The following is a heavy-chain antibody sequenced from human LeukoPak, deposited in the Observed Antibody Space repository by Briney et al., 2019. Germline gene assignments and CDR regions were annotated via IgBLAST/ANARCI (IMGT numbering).Heavy chain of an antibody. D-gene: IGHD3-22*01. J-gene: IGHJ3*02. CDR3: ARLPRRDLTMRSQDAFDI. CDR1: GGSISSYY. CDR2: IYTSGST. Sequence: SETLSLTCTVSGGSISSYYWSWIRQPAGKGLEWIGRIYTSGSTNYNPSLKSRVTMSVDTSKNQFSLKLSSVTAADTAVYYCARLPRRDLTMRSQDAFDIWGQGTMVTVSS. V-gene: IGHV4-4*07.